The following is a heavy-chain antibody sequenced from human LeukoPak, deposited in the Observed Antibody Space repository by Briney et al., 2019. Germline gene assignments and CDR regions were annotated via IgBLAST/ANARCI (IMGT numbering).Heavy chain of an antibody. CDR2: INPSGGST. J-gene: IGHJ5*02. CDR3: ARDRGGFGYFTHWFDP. CDR1: GYTFTSYY. V-gene: IGHV1-46*01. D-gene: IGHD4-23*01. Sequence: VASVKVSCKASGYTFTSYYMHWVRQAPGQGLEWMGIINPSGGSTSYAQKFQGRVTMTRDTSTSTVYMELSSLRSEDTAVYYCARDRGGFGYFTHWFDPWGQGTLVTVSS.